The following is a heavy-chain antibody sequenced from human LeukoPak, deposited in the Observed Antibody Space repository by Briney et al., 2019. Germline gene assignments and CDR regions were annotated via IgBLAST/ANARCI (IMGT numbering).Heavy chain of an antibody. J-gene: IGHJ4*02. V-gene: IGHV3-74*01. CDR1: GFTFSSYW. CDR3: ARGSGSTVMDY. CDR2: TNSDGGAT. Sequence: GGSLRLSCAGSGFTFSSYWMHWVRQVPGEGLVWVSRTNSDGGATSYAGSVRGRFTISRDNAKNTLHLQMSSLRPEDTAVYYCARGSGSTVMDYWGQGTLVTVSS. D-gene: IGHD5-18*01.